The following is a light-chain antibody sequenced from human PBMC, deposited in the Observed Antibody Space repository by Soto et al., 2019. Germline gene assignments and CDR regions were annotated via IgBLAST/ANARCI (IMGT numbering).Light chain of an antibody. CDR2: DVS. J-gene: IGLJ1*01. CDR1: SSDIGGYNY. CDR3: CSFTSGSTRYV. Sequence: QSALTQPASVSGSPGQSIAISCTRTSSDIGGYNYVSWYQQHPGKVPKLMISDVSNRPSGVSDRFSGSKSGNTASLTISGLQAEDEADYYCCSFTSGSTRYVFGTGTKLTVL. V-gene: IGLV2-14*01.